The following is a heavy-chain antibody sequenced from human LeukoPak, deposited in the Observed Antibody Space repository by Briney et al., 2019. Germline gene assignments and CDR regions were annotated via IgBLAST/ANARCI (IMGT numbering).Heavy chain of an antibody. D-gene: IGHD4-11*01. CDR3: ARDYAYSFVY. J-gene: IGHJ4*02. CDR1: GFTFSSYS. Sequence: PGGSLRLSCAASGFTFSSYSWNWVRQAPGKGLEWISYMHTSSSSISYADSVKGRFTISRDNAKNSLYLQMNSLRDEDTAVYYCARDYAYSFVYWGQGTLVTVSS. V-gene: IGHV3-48*02. CDR2: MHTSSSSI.